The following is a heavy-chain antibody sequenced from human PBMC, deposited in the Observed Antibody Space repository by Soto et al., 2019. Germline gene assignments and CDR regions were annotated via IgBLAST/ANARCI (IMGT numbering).Heavy chain of an antibody. J-gene: IGHJ4*02. D-gene: IGHD3-22*01. CDR2: IIPIFGTA. V-gene: IGHV1-69*13. Sequence: ASVKVSCKASGSTFSSYAISWVRQAPGQGLEWMGGIIPIFGTANYAQKFQGRVTITADESTSTAYMELSSLRSEDTAVYYCARVVSYDSTTGEEYYFDYWGQGTLVTVSS. CDR1: GSTFSSYA. CDR3: ARVVSYDSTTGEEYYFDY.